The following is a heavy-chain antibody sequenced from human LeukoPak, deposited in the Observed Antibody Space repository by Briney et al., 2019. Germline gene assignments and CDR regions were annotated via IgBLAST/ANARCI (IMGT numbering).Heavy chain of an antibody. J-gene: IGHJ5*02. CDR2: INPNSGGT. Sequence: GASVKVSCKASGYTFTGYYMHWVRQAPGQGLEWMGWINPNSGGTNYAQKFRGRVTITRNTSISTAYMELSSLRSEDTAVYYCARGFRYSSSSPNWFDPWGQGTLVTVSS. V-gene: IGHV1-2*02. CDR3: ARGFRYSSSSPNWFDP. D-gene: IGHD6-6*01. CDR1: GYTFTGYY.